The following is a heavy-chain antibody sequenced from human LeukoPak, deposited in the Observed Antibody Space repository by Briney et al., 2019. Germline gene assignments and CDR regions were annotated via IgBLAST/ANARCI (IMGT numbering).Heavy chain of an antibody. D-gene: IGHD2-2*01. CDR3: ASPRDCSSTSCYYYYMDV. CDR2: INPNSGGT. V-gene: IGHV1-2*02. CDR1: GYTFTGYY. Sequence: GASVKVSCKASGYTFTGYYMHWVRQAPGQGLEWMGWINPNSGGTNYAQKFQGRVTMTRDTSISTAYMELSRLRSDDTAVYYCASPRDCSSTSCYYYYMDVWGKGTTVTVSS. J-gene: IGHJ6*03.